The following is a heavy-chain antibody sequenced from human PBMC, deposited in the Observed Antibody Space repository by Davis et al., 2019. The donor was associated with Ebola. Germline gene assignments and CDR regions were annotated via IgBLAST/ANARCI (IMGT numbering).Heavy chain of an antibody. D-gene: IGHD5-18*01. J-gene: IGHJ6*02. CDR3: ARDLRGYSYGQGTYYYYGMDV. Sequence: MPGGSLRLSCAVYGGSFSGYYWSWIRQPPGKGLEWIGEINHSGSTNYNPSLKSRVTISVDTSKNQFSLKLSSVTAADTAVYYCARDLRGYSYGQGTYYYYGMDVWGQGTTVTVSS. CDR2: INHSGST. CDR1: GGSFSGYY. V-gene: IGHV4-34*01.